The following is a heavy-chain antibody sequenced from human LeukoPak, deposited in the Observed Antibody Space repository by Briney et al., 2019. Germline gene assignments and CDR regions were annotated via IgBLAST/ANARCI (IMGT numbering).Heavy chain of an antibody. CDR1: GFTFSGSA. Sequence: GSLRLSCAASGFTFSGSAMHWVRQPSGKGLEWVGRIRSKANSYATAYAASVKGRFTISRDDSKNTAYLQMNSLKTEDTAVYYCTSWGGDYGDFKDYWGQGTLVTVSS. J-gene: IGHJ4*02. V-gene: IGHV3-73*01. CDR3: TSWGGDYGDFKDY. CDR2: IRSKANSYAT. D-gene: IGHD4-17*01.